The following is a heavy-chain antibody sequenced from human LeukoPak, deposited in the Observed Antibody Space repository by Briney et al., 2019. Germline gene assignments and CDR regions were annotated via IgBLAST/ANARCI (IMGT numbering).Heavy chain of an antibody. CDR1: GGSISSYY. J-gene: IGHJ5*02. CDR2: IYYSGST. Sequence: PSETLSLTCTVSGGSISSYYWSWIRQPAGKGLEWIGYIYYSGSTNYNPSLKSRVTISIDTSTNQFSLKLSSVTAADTAVYYCARDRYYYGSGSYPRFDPWGQGTLVTVSS. D-gene: IGHD3-10*01. CDR3: ARDRYYYGSGSYPRFDP. V-gene: IGHV4-59*01.